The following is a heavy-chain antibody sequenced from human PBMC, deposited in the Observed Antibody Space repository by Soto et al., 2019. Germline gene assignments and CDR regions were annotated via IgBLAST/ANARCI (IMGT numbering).Heavy chain of an antibody. Sequence: ASVKVCCKAAGYSFSIYGIGWVRQAPGQGLGWMGLISAYNGNTNYAQKLQGSVTMTTDTSTSTAYMELRSLRSDDTAVYYCARAGVRTYYYDSSGADYWGQGTLATVSS. J-gene: IGHJ4*02. CDR3: ARAGVRTYYYDSSGADY. CDR1: GYSFSIYG. CDR2: ISAYNGNT. V-gene: IGHV1-18*04. D-gene: IGHD3-22*01.